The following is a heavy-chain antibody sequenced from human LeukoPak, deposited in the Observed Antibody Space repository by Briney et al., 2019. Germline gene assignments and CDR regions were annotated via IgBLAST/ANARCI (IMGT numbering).Heavy chain of an antibody. CDR2: INHSGST. V-gene: IGHV4-34*01. CDR3: ARGYDSSGSRWYYFDC. Sequence: SETLSLTCAVYGGSFSGYYWSWIRQPPGKGLEWIGEINHSGSTNYNPSLKSRVTISVDTSKNQFSLKLSSVTAADTAVYYCARGYDSSGSRWYYFDCWGQGTLVTVSS. D-gene: IGHD3-22*01. J-gene: IGHJ4*02. CDR1: GGSFSGYY.